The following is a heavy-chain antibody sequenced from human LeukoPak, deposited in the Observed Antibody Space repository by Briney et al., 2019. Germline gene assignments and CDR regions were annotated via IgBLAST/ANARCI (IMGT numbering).Heavy chain of an antibody. CDR1: GDSISSYY. D-gene: IGHD1-20*01. CDR2: IYCSGST. J-gene: IGHJ4*02. Sequence: PSETLSLTCTVSGDSISSYYWSWIRQPPGKGLEWIGSIYCSGSTYYNPSLKSRVTISVDTSKNQFSLKLSSVTAADTAVYYCASDPVYYYFDYWGQGALVTVSS. CDR3: ASDPVYYYFDY. V-gene: IGHV4-39*01.